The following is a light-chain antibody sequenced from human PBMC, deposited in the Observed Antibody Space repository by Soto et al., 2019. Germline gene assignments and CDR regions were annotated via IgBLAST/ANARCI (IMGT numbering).Light chain of an antibody. J-gene: IGKJ3*01. CDR2: KAS. V-gene: IGKV1-5*03. CDR3: QQYNSYSPRFT. CDR1: QSISSW. Sequence: DIQMTQSPSTLSASVGDRVTITCRASQSISSWLAWYQQKPGKAPKLLIYKASSLESGVPSRFSGSGSGTGFTLTISSLQPDDVASDYCQQYNSYSPRFTFGPGTKVDIK.